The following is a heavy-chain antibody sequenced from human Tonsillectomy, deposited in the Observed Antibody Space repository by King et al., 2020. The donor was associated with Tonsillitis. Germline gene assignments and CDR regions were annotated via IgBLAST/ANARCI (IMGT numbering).Heavy chain of an antibody. D-gene: IGHD6-19*01. CDR2: ISFDASRE. J-gene: IGHJ4*02. CDR3: ARERLYSSDWGIDY. Sequence: VQLVESGGGVVQPGGSLRLSCASSGFDFSSYGMHWVRQAPGKGLEWVAVISFDASRENYADSVKGRFTISRDNSKNTLYLQMNSLRADDTAVYYCARERLYSSDWGIDYWGQGSLVTVSS. CDR1: GFDFSSYG. V-gene: IGHV3-33*05.